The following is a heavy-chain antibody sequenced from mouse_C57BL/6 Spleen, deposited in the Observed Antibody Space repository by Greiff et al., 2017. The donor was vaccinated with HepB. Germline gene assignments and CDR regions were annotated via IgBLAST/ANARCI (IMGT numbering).Heavy chain of an antibody. Sequence: VQLQQSGTELVKPGASVKLSCKASGYTFTSYWMHWVKQRPGQGLEWIGNINPSNGGTNYNEKFKSKATLTVDTSSSTAYMQLSSLTSEDSAVYYCAREDGYYPYYAMDYWGQGTSVTVSS. CDR1: GYTFTSYW. V-gene: IGHV1-53*01. CDR2: INPSNGGT. D-gene: IGHD2-3*01. J-gene: IGHJ4*01. CDR3: AREDGYYPYYAMDY.